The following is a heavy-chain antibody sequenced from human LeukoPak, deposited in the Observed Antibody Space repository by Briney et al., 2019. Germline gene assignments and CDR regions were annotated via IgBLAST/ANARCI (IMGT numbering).Heavy chain of an antibody. V-gene: IGHV3-33*01. Sequence: GRSLRLSCAASGFTFSSYGMHWVRQPPGKGLEWVAIIWYDGSNKYDADSVKGRFTISRDNSKNTLYLQMNSLRAEDTAVYYCARDVRCSTTSCFDYWGQGTLVTVSS. CDR1: GFTFSSYG. D-gene: IGHD2-2*01. CDR2: IWYDGSNK. J-gene: IGHJ4*02. CDR3: ARDVRCSTTSCFDY.